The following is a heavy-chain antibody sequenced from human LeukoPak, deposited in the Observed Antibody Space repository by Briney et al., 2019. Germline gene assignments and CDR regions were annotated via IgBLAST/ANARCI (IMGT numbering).Heavy chain of an antibody. CDR3: ARGLFVGDAFDI. Sequence: ASVKVSRKASGYTFTSYDINWVRQATGQGLEWMGWMNPNSGNTGYAQKFQGRVTMTRNTSISTAYMELSSLRSEDTAVYYCARGLFVGDAFDIWGQGTMVTVSS. J-gene: IGHJ3*02. CDR1: GYTFTSYD. D-gene: IGHD1-26*01. V-gene: IGHV1-8*01. CDR2: MNPNSGNT.